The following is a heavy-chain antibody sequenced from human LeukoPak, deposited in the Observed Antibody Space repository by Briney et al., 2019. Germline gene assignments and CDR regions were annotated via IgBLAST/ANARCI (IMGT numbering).Heavy chain of an antibody. D-gene: IGHD2-2*02. J-gene: IGHJ4*02. V-gene: IGHV4-39*01. Sequence: SETLSPTCTVSGGSIISSDYSWDWIRQPPGKGLEWIGTISYSGSTYYNPSLNSRVTMSADTSKNQFSLKLSSVTAADTAMYYCARKVCTSANCDRGYFAYWGQGTLVTVSS. CDR1: GGSIISSDYS. CDR3: ARKVCTSANCDRGYFAY. CDR2: ISYSGST.